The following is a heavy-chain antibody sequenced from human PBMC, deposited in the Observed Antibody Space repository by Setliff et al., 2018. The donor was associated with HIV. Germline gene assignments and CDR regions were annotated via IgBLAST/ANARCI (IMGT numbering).Heavy chain of an antibody. CDR3: ARDLTSNSNCFEP. V-gene: IGHV4-31*03. J-gene: IGHJ5*02. D-gene: IGHD4-4*01. CDR1: GGSLISGGYY. CDR2: VYYTGKT. Sequence: PAETLSLTCSVSGGSLISGGYYWSWLRQHPGKGLEWIGYVYYTGKTYYNPSLESRISMSVDTSQNQFSLKLTSVTAADTAIYYCARDLTSNSNCFEPWGQGTQVTVSS.